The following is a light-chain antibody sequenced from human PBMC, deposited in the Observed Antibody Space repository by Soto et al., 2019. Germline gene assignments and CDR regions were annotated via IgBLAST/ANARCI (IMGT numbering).Light chain of an antibody. CDR1: SSDVGGYNY. V-gene: IGLV2-14*01. CDR2: EVS. Sequence: QSALTQPASVSGSLGHSITISCTGTSSDVGGYNYVSWYQQHPGKAPKLMIYEVSNRPSGVSNRFSGSKSGNTASLTISGLQAEDEADYYCSSYTSSSTVVFGGGTKLTVL. J-gene: IGLJ2*01. CDR3: SSYTSSSTVV.